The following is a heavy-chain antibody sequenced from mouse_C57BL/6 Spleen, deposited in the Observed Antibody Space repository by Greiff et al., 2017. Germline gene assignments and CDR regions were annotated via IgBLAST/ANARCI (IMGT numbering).Heavy chain of an antibody. CDR2: IYPGSGST. CDR3: ARDELDAMDY. Sequence: VQLQQPGAELVKPGASVKMSCKASGYTFTSYWITWVKQRPGQGLEWIGAIYPGSGSTKYTAKFKSKATLTVDTSSSTAYLQLSSLTSEDAAVCYCARDELDAMDYWGQGTSVTVSS. J-gene: IGHJ4*01. V-gene: IGHV1-55*01. CDR1: GYTFTSYW.